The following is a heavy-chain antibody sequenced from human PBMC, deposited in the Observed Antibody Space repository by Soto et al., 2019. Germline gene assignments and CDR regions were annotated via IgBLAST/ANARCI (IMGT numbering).Heavy chain of an antibody. D-gene: IGHD1-7*01. CDR1: GDSVSSNSAA. CDR3: EAGIAELELDAFDI. Sequence: SQTLSLTCAISGDSVSSNSAAWNWIRQSPSRGLEWLGRTYYRSTWYNDYAVSVKSRITINPDTSQNQFSLQLNSVAPEDSDVYYCEAGIAELELDAFDIWGQGTMVTVSS. CDR2: TYYRSTWYN. V-gene: IGHV6-1*01. J-gene: IGHJ3*02.